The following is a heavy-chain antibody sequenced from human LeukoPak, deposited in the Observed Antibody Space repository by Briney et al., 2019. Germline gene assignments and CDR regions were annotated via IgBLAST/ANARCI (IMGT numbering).Heavy chain of an antibody. J-gene: IGHJ4*02. D-gene: IGHD5-24*01. V-gene: IGHV4-34*09. CDR2: INHSGST. CDR3: ARSAYKMATIAY. Sequence: SETLSLTCAVYGGSFSGYYWSWIRQPPGKGLEWIGEINHSGSTNYNPSLKSRVTISVDTSKNQFSLKLSSVTAADTAVYYCARSAYKMATIAYWGQGTLVTVSS. CDR1: GGSFSGYY.